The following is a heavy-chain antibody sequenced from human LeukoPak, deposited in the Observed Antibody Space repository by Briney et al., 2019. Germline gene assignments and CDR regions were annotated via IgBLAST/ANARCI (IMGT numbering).Heavy chain of an antibody. CDR3: ARVMDYYGSGGWEPYFDY. Sequence: SVKVSCKASGGTFSSYAISWVRQAPGQGLEWMGGIIPIFGTANYAQKFQGRVTITTDESTSTAHMELSSLRSEDTAVYYCARVMDYYGSGGWEPYFDYWGQGTLVTVSS. D-gene: IGHD3-10*01. J-gene: IGHJ4*02. CDR2: IIPIFGTA. V-gene: IGHV1-69*05. CDR1: GGTFSSYA.